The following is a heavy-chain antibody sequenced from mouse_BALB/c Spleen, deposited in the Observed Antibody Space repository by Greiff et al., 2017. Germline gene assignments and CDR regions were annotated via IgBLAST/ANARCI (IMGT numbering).Heavy chain of an antibody. J-gene: IGHJ3*01. V-gene: IGHV5-6-5*01. CDR1: GFTFSSYA. Sequence: EVMLVESGGGLVKPGGSLKLSCAASGFTFSSYAMSWVRQTPEKRLEWVASISSGGSTYYPDSVKGRFTISRDNARNILYLQMSSLRSEDTAMYYCAREGAYYRYDGFAYWGQGTLVTVSA. CDR2: ISSGGST. CDR3: AREGAYYRYDGFAY. D-gene: IGHD2-14*01.